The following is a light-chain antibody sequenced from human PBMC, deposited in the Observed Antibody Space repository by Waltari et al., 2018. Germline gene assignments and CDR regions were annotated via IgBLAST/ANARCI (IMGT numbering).Light chain of an antibody. CDR3: AAWDDTLSGVV. CDR2: RSH. J-gene: IGLJ2*01. V-gene: IGLV1-44*01. Sequence: QSVVTQPPSASGTPGQRVTISCSGSNSNIGSNSVNWYQHLPGTAPRLLIYRSHERPSRVPDRFSGSKSGTSASLAISGLQSEDEADYYCAAWDDTLSGVVFGGGTKLTVL. CDR1: NSNIGSNS.